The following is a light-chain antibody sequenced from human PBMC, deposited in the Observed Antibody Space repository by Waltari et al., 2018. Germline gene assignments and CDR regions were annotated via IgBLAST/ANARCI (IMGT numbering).Light chain of an antibody. J-gene: IGLJ2*01. CDR2: RNN. V-gene: IGLV1-47*01. CDR1: SPNIGSNY. CDR3: AAWDDSLSGVV. Sequence: QSVLTQPPSASGTPGQRDTISCSGSSPNIGSNYVSWYQQLPGTAPKLLIYRNNQRPSGVPDRFSGSKSGTAASLAISGLRSEDEADYYCAAWDDSLSGVVFGGGTKLTVL.